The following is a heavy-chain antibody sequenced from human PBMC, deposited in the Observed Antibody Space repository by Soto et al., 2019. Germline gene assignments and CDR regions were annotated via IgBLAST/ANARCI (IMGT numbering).Heavy chain of an antibody. V-gene: IGHV1-69*01. CDR3: ASGPAQATLHTLDY. Sequence: QVQLVQSGAEVKKPGSSVKVSCKASGGTFSSYAISWVRQAPGQGLEWMGGIIPIFGTANYAQKFQGRVTITADESTSTAYMELSSLRSEDTAVYYCASGPAQATLHTLDYWGQGTLVTVSS. J-gene: IGHJ4*02. CDR2: IIPIFGTA. CDR1: GGTFSSYA.